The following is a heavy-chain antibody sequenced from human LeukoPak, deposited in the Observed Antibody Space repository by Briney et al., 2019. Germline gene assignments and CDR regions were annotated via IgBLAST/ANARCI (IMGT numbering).Heavy chain of an antibody. J-gene: IGHJ4*02. CDR3: ARAKPTGDFDY. CDR1: GYSISSGYY. CDR2: NYHSGST. D-gene: IGHD7-27*01. V-gene: IGHV4-38-2*02. Sequence: SETLSLTCTVSGYSISSGYYWGWIRQPPGKGLEWIGSNYHSGSTYYNPSLKSRVTISVDTSKNQFSLKLSSVTAADTAVYYCARAKPTGDFDYWGQGTLVTVSS.